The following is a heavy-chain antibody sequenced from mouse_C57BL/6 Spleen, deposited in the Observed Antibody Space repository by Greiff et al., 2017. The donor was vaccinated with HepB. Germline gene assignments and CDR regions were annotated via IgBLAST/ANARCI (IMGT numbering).Heavy chain of an antibody. D-gene: IGHD1-1*01. V-gene: IGHV1-53*01. CDR1: GYTFTSYW. CDR3: ARPTVVYYYAMDY. J-gene: IGHJ4*01. Sequence: VQLQQPGTELVKPGASVKLSCKASGYTFTSYWMHWVKQRPGQGLEWIGNINPSNGGTNYNEKFKSKATLTVDKSSSTAYMQLSSLTSEDSAVYYCARPTVVYYYAMDYWGQGTSVTVSS. CDR2: INPSNGGT.